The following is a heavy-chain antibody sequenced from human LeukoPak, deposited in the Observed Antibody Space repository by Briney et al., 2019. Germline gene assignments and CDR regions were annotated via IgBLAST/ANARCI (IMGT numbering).Heavy chain of an antibody. CDR2: INHSGST. D-gene: IGHD3-10*01. CDR1: GGSFSGYY. Sequence: SETLSLTCAVYGGSFSGYYWSWIRQPPGKGLEWIGEINHSGSTSYNPSLKSRVTISVDTSKNQFSLKLSSVTAADTAVYYCARRGLTMVRGVIRSNWFDPWGQGTLVTVSS. CDR3: ARRGLTMVRGVIRSNWFDP. V-gene: IGHV4-34*01. J-gene: IGHJ5*02.